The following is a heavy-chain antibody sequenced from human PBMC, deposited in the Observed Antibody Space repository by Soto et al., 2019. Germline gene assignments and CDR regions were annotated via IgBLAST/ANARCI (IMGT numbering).Heavy chain of an antibody. J-gene: IGHJ6*02. Sequence: QVQLVQSGAEVKKPGSSVKVSCKASGGTFCSYAISWVRQAPGQGLEWMGGIIPIPGTANYAQKFQGRVTIAADESTSTAYMELSSLRSEDTAVYYCARSQGSSTSLEIYYYYYYGIDVWGQGTTVTVSS. CDR2: IIPIPGTA. CDR3: ARSQGSSTSLEIYYYYYYGIDV. D-gene: IGHD2-2*01. CDR1: GGTFCSYA. V-gene: IGHV1-69*01.